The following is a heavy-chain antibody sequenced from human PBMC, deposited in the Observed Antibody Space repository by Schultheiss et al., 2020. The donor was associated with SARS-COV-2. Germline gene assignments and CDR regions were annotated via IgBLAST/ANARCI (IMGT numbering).Heavy chain of an antibody. Sequence: GGSLRLSCAASGFTFSNYGMHWVRQAPGKGLEWVAFIRYDGSNEYYGHSVKGRFTISRDNSKNTLYLQMNSLRPEDTAVYYCAKDKAVASTDHELGYWGQGTLATVSS. CDR1: GFTFSNYG. CDR3: AKDKAVASTDHELGY. V-gene: IGHV3-30*02. J-gene: IGHJ4*02. D-gene: IGHD6-19*01. CDR2: IRYDGSNE.